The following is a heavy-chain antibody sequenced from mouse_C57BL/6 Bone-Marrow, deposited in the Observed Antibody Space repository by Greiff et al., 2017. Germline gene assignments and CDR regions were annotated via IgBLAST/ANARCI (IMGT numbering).Heavy chain of an antibody. CDR3: RFTTVVANWYFDV. CDR1: GFSLTSYG. CDR2: IWSGRRT. V-gene: IGHV2-2*01. Sequence: QVHVKQSGPGLVQPSQSLSITCTVSGFSLTSYGVHWVRQSPGQGLEWLGVIWSGRRTDYNAAFISSLSISKDNSKSQVFFKMNRLQADDTAIYYCRFTTVVANWYFDVWGTGTTVTVSS. J-gene: IGHJ1*03. D-gene: IGHD1-1*01.